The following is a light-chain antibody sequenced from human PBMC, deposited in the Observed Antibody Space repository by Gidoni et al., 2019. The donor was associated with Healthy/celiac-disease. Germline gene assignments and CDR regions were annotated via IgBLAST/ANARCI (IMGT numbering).Light chain of an antibody. J-gene: IGKJ4*01. Sequence: DIVMAQSPLSLPVTPVQPAPISCRSSQSLLHSNGYNYLDWYLQKPGQSPKLLIYLGSNRASGVPDRFSGSGSGTDFTLKISRVEAEDVGVYYCMQALQTLLTFGGGTKVEIK. CDR3: MQALQTLLT. CDR2: LGS. CDR1: QSLLHSNGYNY. V-gene: IGKV2-28*01.